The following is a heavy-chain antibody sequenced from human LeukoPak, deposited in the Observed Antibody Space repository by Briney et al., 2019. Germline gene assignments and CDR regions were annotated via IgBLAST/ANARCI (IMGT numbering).Heavy chain of an antibody. CDR1: AFTFSTYA. CDR3: ASIPGD. V-gene: IGHV3-74*01. J-gene: IGHJ4*02. D-gene: IGHD7-27*01. CDR2: INSDGSST. Sequence: GGSLRLSCAASAFTFSTYAMTWVRQAPGKGLEWVSRINSDGSSTSYADSVKGRFTISRDNAKNTLYLQMNSLRAEDTAVYYCASIPGDWGQGTLVTVSS.